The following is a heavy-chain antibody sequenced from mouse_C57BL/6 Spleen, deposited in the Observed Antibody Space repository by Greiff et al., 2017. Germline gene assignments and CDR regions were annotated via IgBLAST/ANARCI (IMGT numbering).Heavy chain of an antibody. J-gene: IGHJ2*01. CDR3: ARGGVLVWSFDY. CDR1: GYTFTSYW. V-gene: IGHV1-50*01. CDR2: IDPSDSYT. D-gene: IGHD2-10*02. Sequence: QVQLQQPGAELVKPGASVKLSCKASGYTFTSYWMQWVKQRPGQGLEWIGEIDPSDSYTNYNQKFKGKATLTVDTSSSTAYMQISSLTSEDSAVYYCARGGVLVWSFDYWGQGTTLTVSS.